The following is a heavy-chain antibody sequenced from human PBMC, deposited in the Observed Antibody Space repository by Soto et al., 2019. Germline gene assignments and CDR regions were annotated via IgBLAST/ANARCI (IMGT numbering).Heavy chain of an antibody. CDR2: IYYSGST. CDR1: GGSISSGGYY. V-gene: IGHV4-31*03. Sequence: SETLSLTCTVSGGSISSGGYYWSWIRQHPGKGLEWIGYIYYSGSTYYNPSLKSRVTISVDTSKNQFSLKLSSVTAADTAVYYCASQRPDYYYYYYMDVWGKGTTVTVSS. CDR3: ASQRPDYYYYYYMDV. J-gene: IGHJ6*03.